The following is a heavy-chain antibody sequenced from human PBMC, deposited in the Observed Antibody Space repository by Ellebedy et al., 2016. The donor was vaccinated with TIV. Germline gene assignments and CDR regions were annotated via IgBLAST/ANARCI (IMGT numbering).Heavy chain of an antibody. Sequence: GGSLRLSCAASGFTFSSYAMHWVRQAPGKGLEWVAVISYDGSNKYYADSVKGRFTISRDNSKNTLYLQMNSLRAEDTAVYYCARDAGYFDLWGRGILVTVSS. CDR1: GFTFSSYA. CDR3: ARDAGYFDL. J-gene: IGHJ2*01. V-gene: IGHV3-30-3*01. CDR2: ISYDGSNK.